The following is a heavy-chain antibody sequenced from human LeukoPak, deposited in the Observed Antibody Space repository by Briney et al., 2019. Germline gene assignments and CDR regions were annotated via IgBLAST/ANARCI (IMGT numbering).Heavy chain of an antibody. D-gene: IGHD6-19*01. CDR1: GYTFTSYY. J-gene: IGHJ4*02. CDR3: ARESREGIAVAGTDVDY. V-gene: IGHV1-46*01. Sequence: SEKVSCKASGYTFTSYYMHWVRQTPGHRLEWMGIISPSGGSTSYAQKFQGRVTMTRDTSTSTVYMELSSLRSEDTAVYYCARESREGIAVAGTDVDYWGQGTLVTVSS. CDR2: ISPSGGST.